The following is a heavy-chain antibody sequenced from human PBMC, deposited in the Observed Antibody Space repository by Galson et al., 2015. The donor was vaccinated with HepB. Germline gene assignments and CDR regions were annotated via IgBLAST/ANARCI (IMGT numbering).Heavy chain of an antibody. CDR1: GGSISSSSYY. V-gene: IGHV4-39*01. J-gene: IGHJ3*02. CDR3: ASMIVVVIIQNDAFDI. Sequence: QVQLQESGPGLVKPSQTLSLTCTVSGGSISSSSYYWGWIRQPPGKGLEWIGSIYYSGSTYYNPSLKSRVTISVDTSKNQFSLKLSSVTAADTAVYYCASMIVVVIIQNDAFDIWGQGTMVTVSS. CDR2: IYYSGST. D-gene: IGHD3-22*01.